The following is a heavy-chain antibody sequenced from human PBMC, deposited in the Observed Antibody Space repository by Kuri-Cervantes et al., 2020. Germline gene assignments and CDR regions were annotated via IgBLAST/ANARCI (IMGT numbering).Heavy chain of an antibody. CDR2: ISYDGGNT. CDR3: ARLSPGDYYYGMDV. Sequence: GESLKISCAASGFTFSSYAMHWVRQAPGKGLEWVALISYDGGNTYFADSVKDRFTISRDNAKNSLYLQMNSLRAEVTAVYYCARLSPGDYYYGMDVWGQGTTVTVSS. J-gene: IGHJ6*02. V-gene: IGHV3-30-3*01. CDR1: GFTFSSYA.